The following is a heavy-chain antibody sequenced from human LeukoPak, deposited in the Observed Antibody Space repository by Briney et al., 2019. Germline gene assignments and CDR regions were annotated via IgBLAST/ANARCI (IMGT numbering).Heavy chain of an antibody. J-gene: IGHJ5*02. CDR3: ARDLSMADLGWFDP. D-gene: IGHD2-8*01. V-gene: IGHV4-39*07. CDR1: GGSISSSSYY. CDR2: IYYSGTT. Sequence: PSETLSLICTVSGGSISSSSYYWGWIRQPPGKGLEWIGSIYYSGTTYYNPSLKSRVTISVDTSKNQFSLKLSSVTAADTAVYYCARDLSMADLGWFDPWGQGTLVTVSS.